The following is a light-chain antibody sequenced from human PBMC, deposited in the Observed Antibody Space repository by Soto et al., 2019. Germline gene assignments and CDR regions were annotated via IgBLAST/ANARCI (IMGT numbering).Light chain of an antibody. J-gene: IGKJ5*01. V-gene: IGKV3-20*01. Sequence: EIVLTQSPGTLSLSPGERATLSCRASQSVRSSYVAWYQQKPGQAPRLLIYAASSRATGIPDRFSGSGSGTDFTLSISRLEPEDFAVYYCQQYGSSPLITFGQGTRLEIK. CDR2: AAS. CDR1: QSVRSSY. CDR3: QQYGSSPLIT.